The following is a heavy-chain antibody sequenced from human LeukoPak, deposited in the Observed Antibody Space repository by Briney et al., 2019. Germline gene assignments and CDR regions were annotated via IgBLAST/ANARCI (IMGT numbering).Heavy chain of an antibody. V-gene: IGHV3-30*03. CDR3: ARLPQYRQFVPFDY. Sequence: GGSLRLSCAASGFTFSSFGMHWVRQAPGKGLEWVAVISYDGSKKYYADSVKGRFTISRDNSKDTLYLQMNSLRAEDTAVYYCARLPQYRQFVPFDYWGQGTLVTVSS. CDR1: GFTFSSFG. D-gene: IGHD6-6*01. CDR2: ISYDGSKK. J-gene: IGHJ4*02.